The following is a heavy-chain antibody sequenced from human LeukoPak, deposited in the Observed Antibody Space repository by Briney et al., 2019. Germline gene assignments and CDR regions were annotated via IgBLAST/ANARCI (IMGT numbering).Heavy chain of an antibody. D-gene: IGHD2-2*01. Sequence: SETLSLTCAVYGGSFSGYYWSWIRQPPGKGLEWIGEINHSGSTNYNPSLKSRVTISVDTSKNQFSLKLSSVTAADTAVYYCARELGYCSSTSCCFDPWGQGTLVTVSS. CDR1: GGSFSGYY. J-gene: IGHJ5*02. CDR3: ARELGYCSSTSCCFDP. CDR2: INHSGST. V-gene: IGHV4-34*01.